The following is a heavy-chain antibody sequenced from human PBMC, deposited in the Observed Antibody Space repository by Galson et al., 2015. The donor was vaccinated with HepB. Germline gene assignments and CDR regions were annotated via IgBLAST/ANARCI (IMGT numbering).Heavy chain of an antibody. CDR2: IIPYNGDT. Sequence: SVKVSCKASGHTFTTYGINWVRQAPGQGLEWLGWIIPYNGDTHYTQKLQGRVTMTTDISRSTVYMELRSLRSDDTAIYYCVLSRDDYNWDSWGQGTLVTVSS. V-gene: IGHV1-18*04. CDR1: GHTFTTYG. CDR3: VLSRDDYNWDS. J-gene: IGHJ4*02. D-gene: IGHD5-24*01.